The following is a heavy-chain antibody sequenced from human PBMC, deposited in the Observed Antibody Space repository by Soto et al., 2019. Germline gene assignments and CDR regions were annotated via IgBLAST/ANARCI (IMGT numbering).Heavy chain of an antibody. CDR1: GGSINSYY. CDR2: IYYTGNT. Sequence: SETLSLTCTVSGGSINSYYWSWIRQPPGKGLEWIGYIYYTGNTNYNPSLKSRVTISLDTSKSQFSLKLNSVTAADTAVYYCARVPLKWSDADWYCDLWGRGTLVTVSS. V-gene: IGHV4-59*01. J-gene: IGHJ2*01. CDR3: ARVPLKWSDADWYCDL. D-gene: IGHD1-26*01.